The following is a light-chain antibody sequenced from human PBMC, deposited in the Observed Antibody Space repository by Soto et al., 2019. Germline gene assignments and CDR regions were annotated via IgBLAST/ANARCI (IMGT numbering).Light chain of an antibody. J-gene: IGLJ3*02. V-gene: IGLV2-14*03. Sequence: QSVLTQPASVSGSPGQSITISCTGTSSDVGGYNYVSWFQQHPGKAPKLKIYEVSNRPSGVSNRFSGPKSGYTASLTISELQAEDEADYYCTSFKSSSTWVLGGGTK. CDR3: TSFKSSSTWV. CDR2: EVS. CDR1: SSDVGGYNY.